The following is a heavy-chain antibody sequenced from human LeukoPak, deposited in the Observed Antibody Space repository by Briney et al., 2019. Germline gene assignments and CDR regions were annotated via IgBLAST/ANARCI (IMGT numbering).Heavy chain of an antibody. CDR1: GPTFNRDW. Sequence: GGSLRLSCTNSGPTFNRDWMGWLRQAPGKGLEWLAHIKPDESRIFYADSVKGRFALSRDNAKNSVHLQMNSLRAEDTAVYFCARLILWETSNAFDIWGQGTMVTVSS. J-gene: IGHJ3*02. CDR3: ARLILWETSNAFDI. D-gene: IGHD1-26*01. CDR2: IKPDESRI. V-gene: IGHV3-7*03.